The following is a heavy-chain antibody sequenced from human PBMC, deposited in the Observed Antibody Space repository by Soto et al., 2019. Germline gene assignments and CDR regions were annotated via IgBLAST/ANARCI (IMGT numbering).Heavy chain of an antibody. CDR1: GFTFSSYG. CDR3: AKDLRDIVVVPAYPDTRYYYYYYGMDV. J-gene: IGHJ6*02. Sequence: VQLVESGGGVVQPGRSLRLSCAASGFTFSSYGMHWVRQAPGKGLEWVAVISYDGSNKYYADSVKGRFTISRDNSKNTLYLQMNSLRAEDTAVYYCAKDLRDIVVVPAYPDTRYYYYYYGMDVWGQGTTVTVSS. CDR2: ISYDGSNK. V-gene: IGHV3-30*18. D-gene: IGHD2-2*01.